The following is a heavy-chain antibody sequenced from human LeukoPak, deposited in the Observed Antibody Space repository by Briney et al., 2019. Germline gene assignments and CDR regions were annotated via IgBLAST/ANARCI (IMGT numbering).Heavy chain of an antibody. CDR2: ISPDGRNI. J-gene: IGHJ4*02. CDR1: GFTLSDYW. D-gene: IGHD1-7*01. Sequence: GGSLRLSCAASGFTLSDYWMNWVRQAPGKGPVWVSHISPDGRNIAYADSVKGRFTISRDSDKNTLYLQMNSLRVGETPVYYCVRDGGGTTPYDWWGQGTLVTVSS. CDR3: VRDGGGTTPYDW. V-gene: IGHV3-74*01.